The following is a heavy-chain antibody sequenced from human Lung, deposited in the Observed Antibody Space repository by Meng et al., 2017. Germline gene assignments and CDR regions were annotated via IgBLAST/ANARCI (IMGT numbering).Heavy chain of an antibody. D-gene: IGHD4-11*01. V-gene: IGHV4-34*01. CDR1: GGSFSDYY. J-gene: IGHJ4*02. CDR2: INHSGST. Sequence: QVQLQQWGAVLLKPSETLSLSCAVSGGSFSDYYWSWIRQPPGKGLEWIGEINHSGSTNYNPSLESRATISVDTSQNNLSLKLSSVTAADSAVYYCARGPTTMAHDFDYWGQGTLVTVSS. CDR3: ARGPTTMAHDFDY.